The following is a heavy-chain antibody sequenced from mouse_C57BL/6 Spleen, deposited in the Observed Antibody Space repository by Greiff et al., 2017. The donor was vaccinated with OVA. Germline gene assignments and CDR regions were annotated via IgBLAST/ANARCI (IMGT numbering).Heavy chain of an antibody. J-gene: IGHJ2*01. CDR1: GYAFSSYW. CDR2: IYPGDGDT. D-gene: IGHD1-1*01. Sequence: QVHVKQSGAELVKPGASVKISCKASGYAFSSYWMNWVKQRPGKGLEWIGQIYPGDGDTNYNGKFKGKATLTADKSSSTAYMQLSSLTSEDSAVYVCARRDYGSSYDYWGQGTTLTVSS. CDR3: ARRDYGSSYDY. V-gene: IGHV1-80*01.